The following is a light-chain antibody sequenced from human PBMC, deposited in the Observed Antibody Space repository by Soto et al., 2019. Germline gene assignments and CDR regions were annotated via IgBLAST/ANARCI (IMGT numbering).Light chain of an antibody. V-gene: IGLV2-14*01. CDR2: EVS. Sequence: QSVPTQPASVSGSPGQSITISCTGYIHYDFVAWYQQHPGTAPKLVIYEVSNRPSGTSDRFSGSKSGHTASLTISGLQTEDEAVYYCGSYTSSSNYVFGTGTKVTVL. J-gene: IGLJ1*01. CDR3: GSYTSSSNYV. CDR1: IHYDF.